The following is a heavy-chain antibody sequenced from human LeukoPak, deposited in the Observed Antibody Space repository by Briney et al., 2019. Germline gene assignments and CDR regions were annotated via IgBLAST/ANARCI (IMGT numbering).Heavy chain of an antibody. Sequence: SETLSLTCTVSGGSISSYYWSWIRQPAGKGLEWIGRIYTSGSTNYNPSLKSRVTMSVDTSKNQFSLKLSSVTAADTAVYYCASANPHSGSWYVFDYWGQGTLVTVSS. CDR2: IYTSGST. J-gene: IGHJ4*02. CDR3: ASANPHSGSWYVFDY. CDR1: GGSISSYY. D-gene: IGHD6-13*01. V-gene: IGHV4-4*07.